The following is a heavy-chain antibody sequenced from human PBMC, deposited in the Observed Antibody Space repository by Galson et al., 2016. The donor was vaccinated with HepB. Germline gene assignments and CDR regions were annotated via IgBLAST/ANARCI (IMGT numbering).Heavy chain of an antibody. CDR2: ISGGGGST. V-gene: IGHV3-23*01. CDR3: ASFEVSWRYFQH. D-gene: IGHD3-3*01. Sequence: SLRLSCAASGFTFSSYAMNWVRQAPGKGLEWVSSISGGGGSTYYADSVKGRFTISRDNSKNTLYLQMNSLRAEDTAEYYCASFEVSWRYFQHWGQGTLVTVSS. J-gene: IGHJ1*01. CDR1: GFTFSSYA.